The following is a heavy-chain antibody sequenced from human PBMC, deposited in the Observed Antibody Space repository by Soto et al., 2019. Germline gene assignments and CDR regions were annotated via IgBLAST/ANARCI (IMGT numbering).Heavy chain of an antibody. D-gene: IGHD3-10*01. CDR3: ARDYYGSGKKGVYNWFDP. CDR1: VDSVSSNSAA. CDR2: TYYRSKWYN. Sequence: SRTLSLTCAISVDSVSSNSAAWNWIRQSPSRGLEWLGRTYYRSKWYNDYAVSVKSRITINPDTSKNQFSLQLNSVTPEDTAVYYCARDYYGSGKKGVYNWFDPWGQGTLVTVSS. V-gene: IGHV6-1*01. J-gene: IGHJ5*02.